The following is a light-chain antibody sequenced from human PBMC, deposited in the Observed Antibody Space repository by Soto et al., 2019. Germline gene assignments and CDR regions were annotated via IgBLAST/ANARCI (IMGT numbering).Light chain of an antibody. CDR3: QQYDGSPPWT. Sequence: EIVLTQSPGTLSFSPGERATLSCRASQSVSSTSLAWYQQKPGQAPWLLIYGASNRATGIPDRFSGSGSGTDFTLTISRLEPEDFAVYYCQQYDGSPPWTFGLGTKVDIK. CDR2: GAS. V-gene: IGKV3-20*01. J-gene: IGKJ1*01. CDR1: QSVSSTS.